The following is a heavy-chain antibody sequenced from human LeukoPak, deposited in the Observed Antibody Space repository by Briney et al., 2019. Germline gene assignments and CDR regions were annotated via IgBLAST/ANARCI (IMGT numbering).Heavy chain of an antibody. D-gene: IGHD3-22*01. V-gene: IGHV4-38-2*01. CDR1: GHSISSGYY. CDR2: IYHSGST. J-gene: IGHJ4*02. CDR3: VSQYDRSGYYVFDY. Sequence: SETLSLTCAVSGHSISSGYYWGWIRQPPGKGLEWIGYIYHSGSTYYNPSLKSRVIISVDTSKSHFSLKLNSVTAADTAVYYCVSQYDRSGYYVFDYWGQGTLVTVTS.